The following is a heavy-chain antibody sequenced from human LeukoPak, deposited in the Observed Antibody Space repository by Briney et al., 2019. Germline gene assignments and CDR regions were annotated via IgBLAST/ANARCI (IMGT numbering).Heavy chain of an antibody. CDR1: GGSFSGYY. Sequence: SETLSLTCAVYGGSFSGYYWSWIRQPPGKGLEWIREINHSGSTNYNPSLKSRVTISVDTSKNQFSLKLSSVTAADTAVYYCAKYYYDSSGYPASGMDAFDIWGQGTMVTVSS. D-gene: IGHD3-22*01. J-gene: IGHJ3*02. V-gene: IGHV4-34*01. CDR2: INHSGST. CDR3: AKYYYDSSGYPASGMDAFDI.